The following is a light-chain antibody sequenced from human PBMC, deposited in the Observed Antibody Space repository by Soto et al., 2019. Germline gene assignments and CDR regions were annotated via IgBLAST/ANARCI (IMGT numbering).Light chain of an antibody. J-gene: IGKJ2*01. Sequence: EIVLTQSPATLSLSPGERATLSCRASQRVSSYLAWYQQKPGQAPRLLIYDASNRATGVPARFSGSGSGTDFTLTISSLEPEDFAVYYCQQRNHWPNTVGQGTKLEIK. V-gene: IGKV3-11*01. CDR1: QRVSSY. CDR2: DAS. CDR3: QQRNHWPNT.